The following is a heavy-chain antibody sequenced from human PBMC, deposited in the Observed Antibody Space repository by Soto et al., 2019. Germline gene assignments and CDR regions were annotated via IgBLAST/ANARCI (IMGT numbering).Heavy chain of an antibody. CDR3: ARVPGRL. CDR2: VYSGGAT. Sequence: QLVETGGGLIQPGTSLTLSCAASGFSVSRNYMTWVRQAPGKGLEWVSFVYSGGATFYADSVKGRFNLSRDDSQNTMYLQMNNLRAEDTAVYYCARVPGRLWGRGTPVTVAS. D-gene: IGHD3-10*01. V-gene: IGHV3-53*02. CDR1: GFSVSRNY. J-gene: IGHJ4*02.